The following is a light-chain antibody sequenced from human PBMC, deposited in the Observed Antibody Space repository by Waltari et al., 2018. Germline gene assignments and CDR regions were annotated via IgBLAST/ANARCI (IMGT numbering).Light chain of an antibody. CDR1: QSVASN. CDR3: QQYNNWPPPT. J-gene: IGKJ4*01. V-gene: IGKV3-15*01. Sequence: VMTQYPAILSVSPGERATLSCRASQSVASNLACYQQKPSQAPRLLIYGASTRATGIPARCSGSGSGTEFTLTISSMRYEDFALYYCQQYNNWPPPTFGGGTKVEIK. CDR2: GAS.